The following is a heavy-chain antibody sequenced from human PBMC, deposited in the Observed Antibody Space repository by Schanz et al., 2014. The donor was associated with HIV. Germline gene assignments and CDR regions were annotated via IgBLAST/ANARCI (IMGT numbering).Heavy chain of an antibody. J-gene: IGHJ4*02. CDR2: INHSGIP. Sequence: QVRLPQWGAGLLKPSETLSLTCAVYGSSFNDYYWGWIRQAPGKGPEWIGEINHSGIPNYNPSLGVRVTISGDPSKNQFSRKLSSVTAADTAVYYCARDGGRRGGERQLFGYWGQGTLVTVSS. D-gene: IGHD3-16*01. V-gene: IGHV4-34*01. CDR1: GSSFNDYY. CDR3: ARDGGRRGGERQLFGY.